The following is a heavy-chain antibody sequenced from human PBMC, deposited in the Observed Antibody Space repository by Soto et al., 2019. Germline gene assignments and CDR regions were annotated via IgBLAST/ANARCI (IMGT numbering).Heavy chain of an antibody. CDR3: AGSLWFGEYYYGMDV. CDR1: GYSFTSYW. V-gene: IGHV5-51*01. Sequence: PGESLKISCKGSGYSFTSYWIGWVCQMPGKGLEWMGIIYPGDSDTRYSPSFQGQVTISADKSISTAYLQWSSLKASDTAMYYCAGSLWFGEYYYGMDVWGQGTTVTVSS. J-gene: IGHJ6*02. CDR2: IYPGDSDT. D-gene: IGHD3-10*01.